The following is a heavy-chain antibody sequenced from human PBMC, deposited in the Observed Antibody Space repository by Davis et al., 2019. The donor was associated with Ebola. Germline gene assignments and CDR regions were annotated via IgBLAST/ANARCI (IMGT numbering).Heavy chain of an antibody. V-gene: IGHV3-48*01. CDR1: GFTFSSYA. J-gene: IGHJ5*02. Sequence: PGGSLRLSCAASGFTFSSYAMTWVRQAPGKGLEWLSYISSSSLTTYSADSVKGRFTVSRDNAKNSLYLEMNSLRAEDTAVYYCAKGGGTSSSDFRRTWGQGTLVTVSS. D-gene: IGHD6-6*01. CDR2: ISSSSLTT. CDR3: AKGGGTSSSDFRRT.